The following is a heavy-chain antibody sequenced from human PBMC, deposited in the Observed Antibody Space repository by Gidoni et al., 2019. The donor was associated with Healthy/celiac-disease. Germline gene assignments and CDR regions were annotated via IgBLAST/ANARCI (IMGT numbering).Heavy chain of an antibody. CDR2: TYYRSKWYN. D-gene: IGHD3-3*01. J-gene: IGHJ4*02. CDR3: ARALNAIFGVVIDY. Sequence: QVQLQQSGPGLVKPSQTLSLTCAISGDRVSRNRAAWNWIRQSPSRGLQWLGRTYYRSKWYNDYAVSVKSRITINPDTSKNQFSLQLNSVTPEDTAVYYCARALNAIFGVVIDYWGQGTLVTVSS. CDR1: GDRVSRNRAA. V-gene: IGHV6-1*01.